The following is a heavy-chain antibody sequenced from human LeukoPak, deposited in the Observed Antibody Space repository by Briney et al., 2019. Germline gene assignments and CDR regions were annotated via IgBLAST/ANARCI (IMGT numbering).Heavy chain of an antibody. CDR2: ISWNSGSV. D-gene: IGHD3-3*01. CDR3: MRWTHDSGYYYMDV. Sequence: GGSLRLSCAASGFTFYDYAMHWVRQAPGKGLEWGSGISWNSGSVDYADSVKGGFTISRDNAKNSLYMEMHSLRAEDTAVYYCMRWTHDSGYYYMDVWGKGTTVTISS. CDR1: GFTFYDYA. V-gene: IGHV3-9*01. J-gene: IGHJ6*03.